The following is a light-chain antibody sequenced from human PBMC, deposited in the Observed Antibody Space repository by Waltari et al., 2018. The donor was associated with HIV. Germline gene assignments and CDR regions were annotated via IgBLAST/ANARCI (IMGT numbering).Light chain of an antibody. CDR2: EVT. Sequence: QSALTQPASVSGSLGQSITISCTGTRSDCGGYTYLSWYLHHPGNAPKLMIYEVTNRPSGVSNRFSGSKSGNTASLTISGLQAEDESDYYCTSYTSSSTLVVFGGGTNLTVL. CDR1: RSDCGGYTY. CDR3: TSYTSSSTLVV. V-gene: IGLV2-14*01. J-gene: IGLJ2*01.